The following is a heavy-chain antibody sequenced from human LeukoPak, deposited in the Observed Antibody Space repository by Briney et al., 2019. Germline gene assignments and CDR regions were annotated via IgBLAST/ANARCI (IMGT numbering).Heavy chain of an antibody. CDR3: ARQTYYDFWSGYRYYFDY. V-gene: IGHV4-38-2*02. CDR1: GGSISSYY. J-gene: IGHJ4*02. Sequence: SETLSLTCTVSGGSISSYYWGWIRQPPGKGLEWIGSIYHSGSTYYNPSLKSRVTISVDTSKNQFSLKLSSVTAADTAVYYCARQTYYDFWSGYRYYFDYWGQGTLVTVSS. D-gene: IGHD3-3*01. CDR2: IYHSGST.